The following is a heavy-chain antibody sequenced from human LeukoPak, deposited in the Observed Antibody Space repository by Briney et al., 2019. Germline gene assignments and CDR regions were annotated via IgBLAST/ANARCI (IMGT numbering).Heavy chain of an antibody. Sequence: SETLSLTCTVSGGSISSYYWSWIRQPPGKGLEWIGEINHSGSTNYNPSLKSRVTISVDTSKNQFSLKLSSVTAADTAVYYCARPPASRYSSGWYAFDIWGQGTMVTVSS. CDR3: ARPPASRYSSGWYAFDI. V-gene: IGHV4-34*01. J-gene: IGHJ3*02. CDR2: INHSGST. D-gene: IGHD6-19*01. CDR1: GGSISSYY.